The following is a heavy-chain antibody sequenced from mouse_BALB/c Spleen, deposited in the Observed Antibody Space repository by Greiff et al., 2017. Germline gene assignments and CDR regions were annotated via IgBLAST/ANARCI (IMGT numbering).Heavy chain of an antibody. J-gene: IGHJ1*01. CDR3: VRGYIGNYWYFDV. Sequence: VQLKESGGGLVQPKGSLKLSCAASGFTFNTYAMNWVRQAPGKGLEWVARIRSKSNNYATYYADSVKDRFTISRDDSQSMLYLQMNNLKTEDTAMYYCVRGYIGNYWYFDVWGAGTTVTVSS. CDR2: IRSKSNNYAT. D-gene: IGHD2-14*01. CDR1: GFTFNTYA. V-gene: IGHV10-1*02.